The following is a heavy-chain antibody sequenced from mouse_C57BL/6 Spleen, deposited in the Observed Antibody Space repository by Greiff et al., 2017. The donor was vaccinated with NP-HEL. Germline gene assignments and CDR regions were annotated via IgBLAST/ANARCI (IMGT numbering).Heavy chain of an antibody. Sequence: QVQLKQSGAELVKPGASVKLSCKASGYTFTSYWMHWVKQRPGQGLEWIGMIHPNSGSTNYNEKFKSKATLTVDKSSSTAYMQLSSLTSEDSAVYYCARKVADYYAMDYWGQGTSVTVSS. J-gene: IGHJ4*01. V-gene: IGHV1-64*01. D-gene: IGHD1-1*01. CDR2: IHPNSGST. CDR3: ARKVADYYAMDY. CDR1: GYTFTSYW.